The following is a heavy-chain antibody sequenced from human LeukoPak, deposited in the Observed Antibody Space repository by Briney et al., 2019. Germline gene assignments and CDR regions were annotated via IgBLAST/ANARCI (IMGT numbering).Heavy chain of an antibody. J-gene: IGHJ4*02. CDR2: INAGNGNT. Sequence: ASVTVSCKPSGYIFTDYAMHWVRQAPGQRLEWMGWINAGNGNTKYSQKFQGRVTITRDTSASTDYMELSSLRSEDTALYYCARGNGRGNYLIDYWGQGTLVAVSS. V-gene: IGHV1-3*01. D-gene: IGHD1-7*01. CDR3: ARGNGRGNYLIDY. CDR1: GYIFTDYA.